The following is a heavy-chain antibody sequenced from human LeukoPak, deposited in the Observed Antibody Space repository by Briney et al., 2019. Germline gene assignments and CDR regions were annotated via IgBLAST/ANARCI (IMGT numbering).Heavy chain of an antibody. CDR3: ARANYDSSGYYIYYYGMDV. J-gene: IGHJ6*02. V-gene: IGHV3-30*04. D-gene: IGHD3-22*01. CDR2: ISYDGSNK. Sequence: GGPLRLSCAASGFTFSSYAMHWVRQAPGKGLEWVAVISYDGSNKYYADSVKGRFTISRDNSKNTLYLQMNSLRAEDTAVYYCARANYDSSGYYIYYYGMDVWGQGTTVTVSS. CDR1: GFTFSSYA.